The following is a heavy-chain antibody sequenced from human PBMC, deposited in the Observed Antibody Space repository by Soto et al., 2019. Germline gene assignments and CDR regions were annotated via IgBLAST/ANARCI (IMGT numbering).Heavy chain of an antibody. D-gene: IGHD3-3*01. J-gene: IGHJ5*02. CDR2: IYYSGST. V-gene: IGHV4-59*01. Sequence: SETLSLTCTVSVGSISSYYWSWIRQPPGKGLEWIGYIYYSGSTNYNPSLKSRVTISVDTSKNQFSLKLSSVTAADTAVYYCARSEPYYDFWSGYSNWFDPWGQGTLVTVSS. CDR1: VGSISSYY. CDR3: ARSEPYYDFWSGYSNWFDP.